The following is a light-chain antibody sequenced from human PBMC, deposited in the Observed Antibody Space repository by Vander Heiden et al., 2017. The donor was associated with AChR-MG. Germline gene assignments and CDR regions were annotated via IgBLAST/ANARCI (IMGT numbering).Light chain of an antibody. CDR2: KAS. J-gene: IGKJ1*01. Sequence: DIQLTPSPSTLSASVGDRVTITCRASQSISSWLAWYQQKPGKAPKLLIYKASSVESGVPSRFSGSGSGTEFTLTISSLQPDDFATYYCQQYNSYWRTFGQGTKVEIK. CDR3: QQYNSYWRT. V-gene: IGKV1-5*03. CDR1: QSISSW.